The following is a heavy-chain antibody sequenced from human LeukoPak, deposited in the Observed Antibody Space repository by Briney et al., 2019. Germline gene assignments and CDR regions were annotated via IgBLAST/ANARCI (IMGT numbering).Heavy chain of an antibody. Sequence: GGSLRLSCAASGFTFSGSAMHWVRQASGKGLEWVGRIRSKANSYATAYAASVKGRFNISRDDSKNTAYLQMKSLKTEDTAVYYCTTDQDTAMAQPFDYWGQGTLVTVSS. D-gene: IGHD5-18*01. CDR2: IRSKANSYAT. V-gene: IGHV3-73*01. J-gene: IGHJ4*02. CDR1: GFTFSGSA. CDR3: TTDQDTAMAQPFDY.